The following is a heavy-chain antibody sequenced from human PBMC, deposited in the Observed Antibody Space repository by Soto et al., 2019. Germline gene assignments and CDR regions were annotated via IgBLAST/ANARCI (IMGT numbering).Heavy chain of an antibody. CDR1: GFTFSNYA. Sequence: GGSLRLSCAASGFTFSNYAMSWVRQAPGKGLEWVSTLSGSGGRTYYADSVKGRFTISRDNSKNTLYLQMNSLRAEDTAVYYCAKDTVPVATPWFDPWGQGTLVTVSS. J-gene: IGHJ5*02. CDR2: LSGSGGRT. CDR3: AKDTVPVATPWFDP. D-gene: IGHD2-2*01. V-gene: IGHV3-23*01.